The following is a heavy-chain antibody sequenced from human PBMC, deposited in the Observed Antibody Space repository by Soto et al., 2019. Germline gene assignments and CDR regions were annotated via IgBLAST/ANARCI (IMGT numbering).Heavy chain of an antibody. CDR1: GFTFSSYS. V-gene: IGHV3-21*01. J-gene: IGHJ4*02. CDR3: ASPSNYYDSSGYYSFDY. Sequence: GGSLRLSCAASGFTFSSYSMNWVRQAPGKGLEWVSSISSNSSYIYYADSVKGRFTISRDNAKNSLYLQMNSLRAEDTAVYYCASPSNYYDSSGYYSFDYWGQGTLVTVSS. D-gene: IGHD3-22*01. CDR2: ISSNSSYI.